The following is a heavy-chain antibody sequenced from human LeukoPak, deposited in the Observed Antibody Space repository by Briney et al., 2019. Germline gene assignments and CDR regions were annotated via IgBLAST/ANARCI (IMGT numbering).Heavy chain of an antibody. V-gene: IGHV4-39*01. CDR3: ARRWQSNQGDAFDF. J-gene: IGHJ3*01. Sequence: SETLSLTCTVSGGSISNSIYYWGWVRQPPGRGLEWIGSIYYSGTTYYSPSLKSRVTMSVDTSKNQFSLKVTSVTAADTAVYYCARRWQSNQGDAFDFWGQGTMVTVSS. D-gene: IGHD4-11*01. CDR1: GGSISNSIYY. CDR2: IYYSGTT.